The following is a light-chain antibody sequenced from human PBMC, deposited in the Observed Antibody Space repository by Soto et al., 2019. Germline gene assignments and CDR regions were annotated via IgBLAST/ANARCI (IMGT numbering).Light chain of an antibody. CDR2: EVN. CDR1: SSDVGGHTY. V-gene: IGLV2-14*01. J-gene: IGLJ1*01. CDR3: SSYTSSSTLYV. Sequence: QSALTQPASVSGSPRQSITISCTGASSDVGGHTYVSWYQQHPGKAPKLMIYEVNNRPSGVSHRFSGSKSGNTASLTISGLQAEDEADCYCSSYTSSSTLYVFGTGTKVTVL.